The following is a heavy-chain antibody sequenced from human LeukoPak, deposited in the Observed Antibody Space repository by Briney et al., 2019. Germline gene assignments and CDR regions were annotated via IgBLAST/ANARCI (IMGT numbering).Heavy chain of an antibody. CDR3: AKGSGVVVVAAITFDY. Sequence: PGGSLRLSCAASGFTFSSYAMSWVRQAPGKGLEWVSAISGSGGSTYYADSVKGRFTIPRDNSKNPLYLQMNSLRAEDTAVYYCAKGSGVVVVAAITFDYWGQGTLVTVSS. CDR1: GFTFSSYA. CDR2: ISGSGGST. D-gene: IGHD2-15*01. V-gene: IGHV3-23*01. J-gene: IGHJ4*02.